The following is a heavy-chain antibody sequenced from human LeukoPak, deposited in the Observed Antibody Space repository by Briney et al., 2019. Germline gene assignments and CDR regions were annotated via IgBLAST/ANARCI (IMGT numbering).Heavy chain of an antibody. V-gene: IGHV4-34*01. D-gene: IGHD1-26*01. CDR1: GGSFSGYY. Sequence: PSETLSLTCAVYGGSFSGYYWSWIRQPPGKGLEWIGEINHSGSTNYNPSLKSRVTISVDMSKNQFSLKLSSVTAADTALYYCARRGSTSTYYWGQGTLVTVPS. CDR3: ARRGSTSTYY. CDR2: INHSGST. J-gene: IGHJ4*02.